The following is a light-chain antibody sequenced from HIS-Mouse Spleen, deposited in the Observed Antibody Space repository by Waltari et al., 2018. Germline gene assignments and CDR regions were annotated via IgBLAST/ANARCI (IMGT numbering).Light chain of an antibody. Sequence: QSALTQPASVSGPPGQSITIPCTGTSRDVGGYNYVSWYQQHPGKAPKLMIYDVSNRPSGVSNRFSGSKSGNTASLTISGLQAEDEADYYCSSYTSSSTRVFGGGTKLTVL. J-gene: IGLJ3*02. CDR1: SRDVGGYNY. V-gene: IGLV2-14*03. CDR2: DVS. CDR3: SSYTSSSTRV.